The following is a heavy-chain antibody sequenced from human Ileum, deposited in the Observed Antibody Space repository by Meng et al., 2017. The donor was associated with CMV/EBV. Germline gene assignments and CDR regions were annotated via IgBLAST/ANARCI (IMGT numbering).Heavy chain of an antibody. CDR2: MNPNSGNT. CDR3: VRVGTQIWLAP. Sequence: CKTSGYTFPNYDINGVRPATGQGLEWMGWMNPNSGNTGYAQRFQGRVTMTRDTSISTAYMELSNLRSDDTAVYYCVRVGTQIWLAPWGQGTLVTVSS. CDR1: GYTFPNYD. J-gene: IGHJ5*02. V-gene: IGHV1-8*01.